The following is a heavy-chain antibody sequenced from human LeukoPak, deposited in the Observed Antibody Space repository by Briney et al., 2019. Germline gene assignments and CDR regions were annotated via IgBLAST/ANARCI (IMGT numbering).Heavy chain of an antibody. CDR1: GDSISSSY. V-gene: IGHV4-59*01. D-gene: IGHD3-3*01. Sequence: PSETLSLTCSVSGDSISSSYWSWIRQPPGKGLEWIGYIYYSGSTNYNPSLKSRVTISVDTSKNQFSLKLSSVTAADTAVYYCARGTYYDFWSDYYNPNYFDYWGQGTLVTVSS. CDR3: ARGTYYDFWSDYYNPNYFDY. CDR2: IYYSGST. J-gene: IGHJ4*02.